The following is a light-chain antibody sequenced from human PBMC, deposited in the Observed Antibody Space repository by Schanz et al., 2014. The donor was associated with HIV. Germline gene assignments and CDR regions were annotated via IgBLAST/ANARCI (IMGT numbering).Light chain of an antibody. CDR1: SSDVGGYNY. V-gene: IGLV2-8*01. CDR3: LSYAGNNNLI. J-gene: IGLJ2*01. Sequence: QSALTQPPSASGSPGQSVTISCTGTSSDVGGYNYVSWYQLRPGKAPRLLISEVNKRPSGVPARFSGSKSDNTASLTVSGLQTEDEADYYCLSYAGNNNLIFGGGTKLTVL. CDR2: EVN.